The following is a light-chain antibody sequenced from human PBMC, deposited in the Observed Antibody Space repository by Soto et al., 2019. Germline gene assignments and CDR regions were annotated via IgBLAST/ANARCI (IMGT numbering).Light chain of an antibody. Sequence: QSALTQSASVSGSPGQSITISCTGTSSDVGGSDYVSWYQQHPDKAPKLMIYHVSNRPSGVSNRFSGSKSGNTASLTISGLQAEDEAAYYCSSYTTGDTLYVFGTGTKLTVL. CDR1: SSDVGGSDY. J-gene: IGLJ1*01. CDR3: SSYTTGDTLYV. CDR2: HVS. V-gene: IGLV2-14*03.